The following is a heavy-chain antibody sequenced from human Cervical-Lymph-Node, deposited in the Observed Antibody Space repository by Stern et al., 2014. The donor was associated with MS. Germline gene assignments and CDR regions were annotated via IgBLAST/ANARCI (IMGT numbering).Heavy chain of an antibody. J-gene: IGHJ4*02. CDR2: LYWDDDQ. CDR1: GFSLSTSGVS. D-gene: IGHD3-22*01. CDR3: AHSGRGYYEVVDN. Sequence: QVTLKESGPTLVKPTQTLTLTCTFSGFSLSTSGVSVAWIRQPPGKALEWLALLYWDDDQRSSPSLNSWITTTKDTSKNQVGLTMTNMDPVDTATYYCAHSGRGYYEVVDNWGQGILVTVSS. V-gene: IGHV2-5*02.